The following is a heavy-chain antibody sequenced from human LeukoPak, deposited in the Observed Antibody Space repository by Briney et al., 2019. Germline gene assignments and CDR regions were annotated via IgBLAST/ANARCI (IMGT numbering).Heavy chain of an antibody. CDR1: GYTFTSYD. CDR3: ARDPGYCSGGSCPLYYFDY. D-gene: IGHD2-15*01. J-gene: IGHJ4*02. V-gene: IGHV1-2*04. CDR2: INPNSGGT. Sequence: ASVKVSCKASGYTFTSYDINWVRQATGQGLEWMGWINPNSGGTNYAQKFQGWVTMTRDTSISTAYMELSRLRSDDTAVYYCARDPGYCSGGSCPLYYFDYWGQGTLVTVSS.